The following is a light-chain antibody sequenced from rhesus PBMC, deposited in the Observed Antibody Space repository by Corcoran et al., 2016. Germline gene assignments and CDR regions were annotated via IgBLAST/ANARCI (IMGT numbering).Light chain of an antibody. Sequence: DIQMTQSPSSLSASVGDRVTITCRASQGISNYLSWYQQKPGKAPKRLIYAASSLDSGVPSRFSGRGSGTEFTLTFSSLQPEDCASYYCLQYNSKPFTFGPGTKLDIK. CDR1: QGISNY. CDR2: AAS. V-gene: IGKV1-36*01. CDR3: LQYNSKPFT. J-gene: IGKJ3*01.